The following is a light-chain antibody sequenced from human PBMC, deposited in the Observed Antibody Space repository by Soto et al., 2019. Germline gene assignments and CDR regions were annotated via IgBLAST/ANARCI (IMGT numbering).Light chain of an antibody. CDR1: QGISSY. J-gene: IGKJ4*01. Sequence: DIQLPQSPSFLSASVGDRVTITCRASQGISSYLAWYQQKPGKAPKLLIYAASTLQSGVPSRFSGSGSGTEITLTISSLQAGDFATSYCKQLNRYLLSLGGGTKVEIK. V-gene: IGKV1-9*01. CDR2: AAS. CDR3: KQLNRYLLS.